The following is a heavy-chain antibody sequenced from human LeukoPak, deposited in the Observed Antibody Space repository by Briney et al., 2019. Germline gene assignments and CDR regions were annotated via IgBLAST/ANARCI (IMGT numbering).Heavy chain of an antibody. J-gene: IGHJ4*02. D-gene: IGHD2-21*01. CDR3: ARAAYGALDY. CDR2: IYSGGST. Sequence: GGSLRLSCAASGFTVSSSYMSWVRQAPGKGLEWVSVIYSGGSTYYADSVKGRFTISRDNSKNTLYLQMNSLRAEDTAVYFCARAAYGALDYWDQGTLVTVSS. V-gene: IGHV3-53*01. CDR1: GFTVSSSY.